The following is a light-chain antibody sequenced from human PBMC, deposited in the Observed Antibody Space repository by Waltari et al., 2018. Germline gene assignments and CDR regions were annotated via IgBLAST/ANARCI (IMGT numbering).Light chain of an antibody. J-gene: IGKJ1*01. V-gene: IGKV3-20*01. CDR3: QKYVNLPAT. CDR2: HAS. Sequence: ASQSVAKYLAWYQQKPGQAPRLLIYHASIRATGIPDRFSGSGYGTDFSLTISRLEPEDFAVYFCQKYVNLPATFGQGTTVEV. CDR1: QSVAKY.